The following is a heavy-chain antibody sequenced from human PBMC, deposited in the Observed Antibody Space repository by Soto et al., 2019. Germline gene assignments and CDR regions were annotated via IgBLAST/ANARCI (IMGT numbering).Heavy chain of an antibody. CDR2: ISGSGGST. Sequence: EVQLLESGGGLVQPGGSLRLSCAASGFTFSSYAMSWVRQAPGKGLEWVSAISGSGGSTYYADSVKGRFTISRDNSKNTLYLQMNSLRAGDTAVYYCAKDLDTASRHYYYYYMDVWGKGTTVTVSS. V-gene: IGHV3-23*01. D-gene: IGHD5-18*01. CDR3: AKDLDTASRHYYYYYMDV. J-gene: IGHJ6*03. CDR1: GFTFSSYA.